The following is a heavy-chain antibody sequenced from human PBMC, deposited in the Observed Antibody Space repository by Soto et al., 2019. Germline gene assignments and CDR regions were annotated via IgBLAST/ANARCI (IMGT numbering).Heavy chain of an antibody. Sequence: ASVKVSCKASGYTFTRYDIYWVRQATGQGVEGMGGMNPNTGNSVYAQNYQGRVTITSNTSISTAHMALSSLRSEDTAVYYSANRAETYGWNGFGSDKYYFDFWGQGTLVTVSS. D-gene: IGHD1-1*01. CDR2: MNPNTGNS. V-gene: IGHV1-8*03. CDR3: ANRAETYGWNGFGSDKYYFDF. J-gene: IGHJ4*02. CDR1: GYTFTRYD.